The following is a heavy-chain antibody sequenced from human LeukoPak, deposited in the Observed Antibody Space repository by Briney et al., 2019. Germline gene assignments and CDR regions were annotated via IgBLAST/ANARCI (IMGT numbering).Heavy chain of an antibody. CDR2: ISGSGGST. Sequence: GGSLRLSCAASGFTFSSYGMSWVRQAPGKGLEWVSAISGSGGSTYYADSVKGRFTISRDNGENSLYLQLNSLRAEDTAMYFCAADRGFGSFDNWGQGTLVTVSS. CDR3: AADRGFGSFDN. J-gene: IGHJ4*02. CDR1: GFTFSSYG. V-gene: IGHV3-23*01. D-gene: IGHD3-10*01.